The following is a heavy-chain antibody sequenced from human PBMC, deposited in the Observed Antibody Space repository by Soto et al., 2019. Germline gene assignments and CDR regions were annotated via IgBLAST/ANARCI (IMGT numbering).Heavy chain of an antibody. CDR1: GYSFTSYW. Sequence: GESLKISCKGSGYSFTSYWIGWVRQMPGKGLEWMGIIYPGDSDTRYSPSFQGQVTISADKSISTAYLQWSSLKASDTAMYYCARAKYCSGGGCYCYYGMDVWGQGTTVTVSS. V-gene: IGHV5-51*01. D-gene: IGHD2-15*01. CDR3: ARAKYCSGGGCYCYYGMDV. CDR2: IYPGDSDT. J-gene: IGHJ6*02.